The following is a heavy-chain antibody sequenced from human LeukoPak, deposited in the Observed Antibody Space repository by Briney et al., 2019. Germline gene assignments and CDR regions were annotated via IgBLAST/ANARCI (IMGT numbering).Heavy chain of an antibody. CDR2: IYYSGST. Sequence: PSETLSLTCTVSGGSINSSYYYWGWIRQPPGKGLEWIGSIYYSGSTYYNPSLKSRVTISVDTSKNQFSLKLSSVTAADTAVYYCARATTPIVATDRNYFDYWGQGTLVTVSS. V-gene: IGHV4-39*01. D-gene: IGHD5-12*01. J-gene: IGHJ4*02. CDR3: ARATTPIVATDRNYFDY. CDR1: GGSINSSYYY.